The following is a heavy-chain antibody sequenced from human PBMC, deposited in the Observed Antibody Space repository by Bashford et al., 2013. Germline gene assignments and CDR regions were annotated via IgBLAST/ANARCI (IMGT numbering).Heavy chain of an antibody. D-gene: IGHD2-15*01. CDR2: VTGYNGNA. J-gene: IGHJ4*02. CDR1: DYGFTNYA. CDR3: ARLWGLCTRGSCHSLDY. V-gene: IGHV1-18*01. Sequence: ASVKVSCKTSDYGFTNYAVSWVRQAPGQGLELLGWVTGYNGNADYAEKFQDRVTMTIDTATTTAYMEMRNLRSDDTGVYFCARLWGLCTRGSCHSLDYWGQGTLVTVSS.